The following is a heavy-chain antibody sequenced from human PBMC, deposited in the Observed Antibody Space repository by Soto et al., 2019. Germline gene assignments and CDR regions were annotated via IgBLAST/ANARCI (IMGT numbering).Heavy chain of an antibody. Sequence: SETLSLTCAVYGGSFSGYYWSWIRQPPGKGLEWIGEINHSGSTNYNPSLKSRVTISVDTSKNQFSLKLSSVTAADTAVYYCARAVGGDHTFDYWGQGTPVTVSS. CDR3: ARAVGGDHTFDY. J-gene: IGHJ4*02. V-gene: IGHV4-34*01. CDR1: GGSFSGYY. CDR2: INHSGST. D-gene: IGHD4-17*01.